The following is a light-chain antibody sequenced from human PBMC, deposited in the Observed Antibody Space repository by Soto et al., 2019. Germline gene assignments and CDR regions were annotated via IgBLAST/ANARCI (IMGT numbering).Light chain of an antibody. CDR1: RGISSN. J-gene: IGKJ1*01. CDR3: HQYNNWPPWT. V-gene: IGKV3-15*01. CDR2: DSS. Sequence: IVMTQSPATLSVSPGERATLSCRASRGISSNLAWYQQKPGQTPRLLIYDSSTGATGIPARFSGSGSGTEFTLTISSLQSEDFAVYYCHQYNNWPPWTFGQGTKVDIK.